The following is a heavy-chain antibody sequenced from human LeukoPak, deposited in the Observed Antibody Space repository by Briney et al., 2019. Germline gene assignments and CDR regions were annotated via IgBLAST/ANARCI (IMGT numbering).Heavy chain of an antibody. V-gene: IGHV5-51*01. D-gene: IGHD6-13*01. Sequence: RGESLKISCQGSGYNFPIYWIGWVRQMPGQGLEWMGIIYPDDSNTIYGPSFQGQVTISADRSINTAYLEWSSLKASDTAIYYCARQGAAGKYYYYYMDVRGKGTTVTVSS. CDR1: GYNFPIYW. CDR3: ARQGAAGKYYYYYMDV. CDR2: IYPDDSNT. J-gene: IGHJ6*03.